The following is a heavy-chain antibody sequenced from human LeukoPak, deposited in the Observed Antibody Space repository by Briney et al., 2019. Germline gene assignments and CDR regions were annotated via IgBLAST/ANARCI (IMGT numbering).Heavy chain of an antibody. CDR1: GFTFSSYW. D-gene: IGHD1-7*01. J-gene: IGHJ5*02. V-gene: IGHV3-7*01. CDR3: AKAQWNYNWFDP. CDR2: IKQDGSEK. Sequence: GGSLRLSCAASGFTFSSYWMSWVRQAPGKGLEWVANIKQDGSEKYYVDSVKGRFTLSRDNAKNSLYLQMNSLRAEDTAVYYCAKAQWNYNWFDPWGQGTLVTVSS.